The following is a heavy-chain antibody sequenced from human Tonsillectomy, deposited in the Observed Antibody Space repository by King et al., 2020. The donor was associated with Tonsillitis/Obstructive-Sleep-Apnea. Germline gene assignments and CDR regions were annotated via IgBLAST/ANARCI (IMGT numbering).Heavy chain of an antibody. D-gene: IGHD6-13*01. J-gene: IGHJ5*02. CDR3: ARAVAAPDNWFDH. V-gene: IGHV3-11*05. CDR2: IDSSSSYT. CDR1: GFTFSDYY. Sequence: VQLVESGGGLVKPGGSLRLSCAASGFTFSDYYMSWIRQAPGEGLEWLSCIDSSSSYTNYADSVKGRFTISRDNVKNSLYLQMNSLRAEDTAVYYCARAVAAPDNWFDHWGQGTLVTVSS.